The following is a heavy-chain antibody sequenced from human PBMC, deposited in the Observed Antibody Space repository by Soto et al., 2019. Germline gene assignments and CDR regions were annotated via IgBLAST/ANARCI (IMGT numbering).Heavy chain of an antibody. V-gene: IGHV1-24*01. D-gene: IGHD6-19*01. Sequence: GASVKVSCKVSGYTLTELSMHWVRQAPGKGLEWMGGFDPEDGETIYAQKFQGRVTMTEDTSTDTAYVELSSLRSEDTAVYYCATLYSSGWNFYFDYWGQGTLVTVSS. J-gene: IGHJ4*02. CDR3: ATLYSSGWNFYFDY. CDR2: FDPEDGET. CDR1: GYTLTELS.